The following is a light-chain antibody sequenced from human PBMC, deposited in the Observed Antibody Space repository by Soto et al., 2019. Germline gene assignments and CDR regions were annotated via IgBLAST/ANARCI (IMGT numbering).Light chain of an antibody. Sequence: QAVVTQPPSTSGTPGQRVTMSCSGSRSSIGSNVVEWYQQLPGTAPKLIISEVRNRPSGISYRFTGSKSGNTASLTISGLQAEDEADYYCSSYTTTSTLVFGGGTKVTVL. V-gene: IGLV2-14*01. J-gene: IGLJ3*02. CDR3: SSYTTTSTLV. CDR2: EVR. CDR1: RSSIGSNV.